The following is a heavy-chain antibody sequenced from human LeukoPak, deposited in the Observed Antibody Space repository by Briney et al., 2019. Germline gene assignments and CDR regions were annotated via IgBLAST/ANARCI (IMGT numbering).Heavy chain of an antibody. CDR2: IKQDGSEK. V-gene: IGHV3-7*05. CDR3: ARASDPWLQLT. D-gene: IGHD5-24*01. J-gene: IGHJ5*02. Sequence: GGSLRLSCAASGFTFSNYGMIWVRQAPGKGLEWVGNIKQDGSEKRYADSVRGRFIISRDNAQTSLYLQMNSLRAEDTAVYYCARASDPWLQLTWGQGTLVTVSS. CDR1: GFTFSNYG.